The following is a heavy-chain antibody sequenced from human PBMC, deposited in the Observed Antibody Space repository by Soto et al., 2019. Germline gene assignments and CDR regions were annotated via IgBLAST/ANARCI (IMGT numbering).Heavy chain of an antibody. CDR2: IIPIFGTA. J-gene: IGHJ3*02. D-gene: IGHD3-10*01. Sequence: GASVKVSCKASGGTFSSYAISWVRQAPGQGLEWMGGIIPIFGTANYAQKFQGRVTITADKSTSTAYMELSSLRSEDTAVYYCARKPPMVRGVITHAHASDIWGQGTMVTVSS. CDR3: ARKPPMVRGVITHAHASDI. V-gene: IGHV1-69*06. CDR1: GGTFSSYA.